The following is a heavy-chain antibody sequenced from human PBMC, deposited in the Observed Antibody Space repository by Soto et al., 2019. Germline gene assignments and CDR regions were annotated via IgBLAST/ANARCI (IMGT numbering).Heavy chain of an antibody. Sequence: EVQLLDSGGGLVQPGGSLRLSCAASGFSFSSDAMSWVRQAPGKGLEWVSTIDGSGSGTYYADSVKGRLTISRENSKNTLCLQMNSLGADDTAIYFCARARYVSSRGYFDYWGQGTLVTVSS. CDR2: IDGSGSGT. V-gene: IGHV3-23*01. D-gene: IGHD3-16*01. J-gene: IGHJ4*02. CDR1: GFSFSSDA. CDR3: ARARYVSSRGYFDY.